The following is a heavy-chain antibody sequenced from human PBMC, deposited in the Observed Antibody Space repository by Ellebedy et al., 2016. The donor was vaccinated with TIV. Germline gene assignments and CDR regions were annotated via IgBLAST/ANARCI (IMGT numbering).Heavy chain of an antibody. D-gene: IGHD3-22*01. J-gene: IGHJ4*02. Sequence: GGSLRLSCAASGFAFSNYALTGVRQAPGKGLEWVSSISGSGAATYYADSVKGRFTISRDNSKNTLYLQMESLRAEDTAVYYCAKDPALVYDTSYYYLDFWGQGTLVSVSS. V-gene: IGHV3-23*01. CDR3: AKDPALVYDTSYYYLDF. CDR1: GFAFSNYA. CDR2: ISGSGAAT.